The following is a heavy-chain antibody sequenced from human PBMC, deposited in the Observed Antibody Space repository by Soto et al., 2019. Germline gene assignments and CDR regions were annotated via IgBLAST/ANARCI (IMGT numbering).Heavy chain of an antibody. Sequence: SETLSLTCTVSGGSISSYYWSWIRQPPGKGLEWIGYIYYSGSTNYNPSLKSRVTISVDTSKNQFSLKLSSVTAADTAVYYCARSRTTVTPSGFQHWGQGTLITVSS. V-gene: IGHV4-59*01. D-gene: IGHD4-17*01. J-gene: IGHJ1*01. CDR3: ARSRTTVTPSGFQH. CDR2: IYYSGST. CDR1: GGSISSYY.